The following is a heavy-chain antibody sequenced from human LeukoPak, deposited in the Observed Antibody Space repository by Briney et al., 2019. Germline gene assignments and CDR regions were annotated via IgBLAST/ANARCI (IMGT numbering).Heavy chain of an antibody. CDR3: ARDGMITAYAFDI. V-gene: IGHV3-21*01. D-gene: IGHD3-16*01. CDR2: INSSGDYT. J-gene: IGHJ3*02. CDR1: GFTFSNAW. Sequence: PGGSLRLSCAASGFTFSNAWMNWVRQAPGKGLEWVSTINSSGDYTCYADSVKGRFTISRDNAKNSLYLQMNSLRAEDTAVYYCARDGMITAYAFDIWGQGTMVTVSS.